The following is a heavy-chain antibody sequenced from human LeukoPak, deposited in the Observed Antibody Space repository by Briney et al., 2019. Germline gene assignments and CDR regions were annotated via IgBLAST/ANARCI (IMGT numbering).Heavy chain of an antibody. D-gene: IGHD3-22*01. CDR1: GGSFSGYY. J-gene: IGHJ4*02. CDR3: ARVSYYDSSGPKDY. CDR2: INHSGST. Sequence: SETLSLTCAVYGGSFSGYYWSWIRQPPGKGLEWIGEINHSGSTNYNPSLKSRVTISVDTSKNQFSLKLSSVTAAGTAVYYCARVSYYDSSGPKDYWGQGTLVTVSS. V-gene: IGHV4-34*01.